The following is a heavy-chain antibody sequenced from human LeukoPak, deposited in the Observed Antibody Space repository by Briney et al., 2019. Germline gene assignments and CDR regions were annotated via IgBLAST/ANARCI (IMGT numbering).Heavy chain of an antibody. D-gene: IGHD3-10*01. CDR3: ARGVEVWVGESFFDY. CDR1: GFSFSSYY. V-gene: IGHV4-34*01. CDR2: INHSGST. J-gene: IGHJ4*02. Sequence: PSETLSLTCAVYGFSFSSYYWSWIRQPPGKGLEWIGEINHSGSTNYNPSLKSRVTISVDTSKNQFTMKLSSVTAAGTAVYYCARGVEVWVGESFFDYWGQGTLVTVSS.